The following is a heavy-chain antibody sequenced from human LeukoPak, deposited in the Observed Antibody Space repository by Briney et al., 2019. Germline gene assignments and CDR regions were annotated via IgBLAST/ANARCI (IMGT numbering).Heavy chain of an antibody. Sequence: KPSETLSLTCTVSGGSISSYYCSWIRQPPGKGLEWIGYIYYSGSTNYNPSLKSRVTISVDTSKNQFSLKLSSVTAADTAVYYCARSRADYYDSSGYYYYFDYWGQGTLVTVSS. CDR2: IYYSGST. CDR1: GGSISSYY. J-gene: IGHJ4*02. CDR3: ARSRADYYDSSGYYYYFDY. D-gene: IGHD3-22*01. V-gene: IGHV4-59*01.